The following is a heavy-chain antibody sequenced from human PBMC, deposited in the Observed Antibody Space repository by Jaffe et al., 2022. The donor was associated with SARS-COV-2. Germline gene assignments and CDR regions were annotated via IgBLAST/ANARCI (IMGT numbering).Heavy chain of an antibody. J-gene: IGHJ5*02. V-gene: IGHV4-38-2*02. D-gene: IGHD1-26*01. CDR2: IYHSGTT. CDR1: GSSISSGYY. CDR3: ARSDSGTYFRFDP. Sequence: QVQLQESGPGLVKPSETLSLTCSVSGSSISSGYYWGWIRQPPGKGLEWIGSIYHSGTTYYNPSLKSRVTISIDTSKIQFSLKVSTVTAADTAVYYCARSDSGTYFRFDPWGQGTQVIVSS.